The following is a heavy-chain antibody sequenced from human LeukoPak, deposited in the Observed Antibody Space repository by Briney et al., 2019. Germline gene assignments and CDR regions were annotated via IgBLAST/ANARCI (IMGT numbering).Heavy chain of an antibody. CDR3: ARHCPRIAVAFAFDI. D-gene: IGHD6-19*01. Sequence: SETLSLTCTVSGGSLSSSSYYWGWIRQPPGKGLEWIGSIYYSGSTYYNPSLKSRVTISVDTSKNQFSLKLSSVTAADPAVYYCARHCPRIAVAFAFDIWGQGTMVTVSS. V-gene: IGHV4-39*01. CDR1: GGSLSSSSYY. CDR2: IYYSGST. J-gene: IGHJ3*02.